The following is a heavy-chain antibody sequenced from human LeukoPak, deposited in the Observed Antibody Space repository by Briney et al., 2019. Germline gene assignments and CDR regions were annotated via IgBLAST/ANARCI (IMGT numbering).Heavy chain of an antibody. CDR1: GVSITSSGEG. CDR3: VHSQRYSCGSFHDAYDI. CDR2: VYWDDDS. V-gene: IGHV2-5*02. J-gene: IGHJ3*02. Sequence: KKSGPTLVNPTQTLTLTCSFSGVSITSSGEGVGWIRQPPGKALEWLALVYWDDDSRYSPSLRNRLTISKDTAKNQVVLSMTNMDSVDTATYYCVHSQRYSCGSFHDAYDIWSLGTLVTVSS. D-gene: IGHD5-18*01.